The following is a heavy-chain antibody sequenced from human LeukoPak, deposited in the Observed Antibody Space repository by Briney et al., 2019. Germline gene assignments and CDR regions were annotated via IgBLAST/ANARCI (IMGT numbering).Heavy chain of an antibody. D-gene: IGHD6-13*01. J-gene: IGHJ4*02. CDR3: ARGRYSSTTYYFDS. CDR1: GFTFSSSW. Sequence: GGSLRLSCAASGFTFSSSWMSWVRQAPGMGLEWVANIKKDGSETYYVDSVKGRFTISRDNAKNSLYLQMNSLRAEDTAIYYCARGRYSSTTYYFDSWGQGTLVTVSS. V-gene: IGHV3-7*03. CDR2: IKKDGSET.